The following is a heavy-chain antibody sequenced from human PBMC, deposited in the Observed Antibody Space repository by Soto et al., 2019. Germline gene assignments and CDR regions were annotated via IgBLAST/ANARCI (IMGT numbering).Heavy chain of an antibody. Sequence: GASVKVSCTASGGTFRSDAFTWVRQAPGQGLEWVGGIIPIFGKATYAQKFQDRVKFTADESTNTTYMELSSLRSEDTATYYCARGVTGGTYDSWGPGTLVTVSS. J-gene: IGHJ5*01. CDR2: IIPIFGKA. CDR1: GGTFRSDA. CDR3: ARGVTGGTYDS. D-gene: IGHD1-26*01. V-gene: IGHV1-69*13.